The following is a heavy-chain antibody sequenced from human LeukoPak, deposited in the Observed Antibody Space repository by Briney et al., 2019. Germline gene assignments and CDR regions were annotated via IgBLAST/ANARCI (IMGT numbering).Heavy chain of an antibody. CDR2: ISYDGSNK. J-gene: IGHJ4*02. D-gene: IGHD3-22*01. CDR1: GFTFSSYA. Sequence: GRSLRLSCAASGFTFSSYAMHWVRQAPGKGLEWVAVISYDGSNKYYADSVKGRFTISRDNSKNTLYLQMNSLRAEDTAVYYCARAAAHHSSGYPHYFDYWGQGTLVTVSS. CDR3: ARAAAHHSSGYPHYFDY. V-gene: IGHV3-30-3*01.